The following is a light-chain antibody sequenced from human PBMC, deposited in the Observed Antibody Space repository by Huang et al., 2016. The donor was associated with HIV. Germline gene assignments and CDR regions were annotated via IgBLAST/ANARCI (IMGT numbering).Light chain of an antibody. CDR3: QQYHNWPPVT. CDR1: QNIVHS. CDR2: GTS. Sequence: IVMTQSPDTLSVSAGEKATPSCRAGQNIVHSLDWYQQKTGQAPQLLIYGTSNRATGIPGRFSGSGSGTEFTLTINGLQADDFGVYYCQQYHNWPPVTCGQGTRVEI. J-gene: IGKJ1*01. V-gene: IGKV3-15*01.